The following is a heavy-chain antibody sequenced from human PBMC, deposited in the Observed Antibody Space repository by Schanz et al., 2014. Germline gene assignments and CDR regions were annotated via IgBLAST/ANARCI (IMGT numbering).Heavy chain of an antibody. J-gene: IGHJ3*02. CDR3: TRGGYSYALSAFDI. Sequence: QVQLVQSGAEVKKPGASVKVSCKASGYTFTSHGISWVRQAPGQGLEWMGWITAYNGDTNYALKLEGRVTMTRDTSTGTAYMELRSLRSDDTALYYCTRGGYSYALSAFDIWGRGTMVTGSS. CDR1: GYTFTSHG. CDR2: ITAYNGDT. D-gene: IGHD5-18*01. V-gene: IGHV1-18*01.